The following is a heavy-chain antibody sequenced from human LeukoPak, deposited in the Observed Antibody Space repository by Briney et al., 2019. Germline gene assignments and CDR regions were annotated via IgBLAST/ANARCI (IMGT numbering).Heavy chain of an antibody. CDR2: INHSGST. D-gene: IGHD2-2*01. CDR3: AGQYCSSTSCYVDY. CDR1: GGSFSGYY. J-gene: IGHJ4*02. Sequence: PSETLSLTCAVYGGSFSGYYWSWIRQRPGKGLEWIGEINHSGSTNYNPSLKSRVTISVDTSKNQFSLKLSSVTAADTAVYYCAGQYCSSTSCYVDYWGQGTLVTVSS. V-gene: IGHV4-34*01.